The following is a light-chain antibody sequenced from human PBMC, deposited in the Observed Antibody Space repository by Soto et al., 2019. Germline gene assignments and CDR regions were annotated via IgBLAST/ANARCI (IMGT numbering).Light chain of an antibody. V-gene: IGKV3-15*01. CDR1: QSVSSN. CDR2: GAS. CDR3: QQYNNWPPLT. J-gene: IGKJ4*01. Sequence: EIALTQSPATLSVSPEERATLSCRASQSVSSNLAWYQQKPGQAPRLLIYGASTRATGIPARFSGSGSGTEFTLTISSLQSEDFAVYYCQQYNNWPPLTFGGGTKVEIK.